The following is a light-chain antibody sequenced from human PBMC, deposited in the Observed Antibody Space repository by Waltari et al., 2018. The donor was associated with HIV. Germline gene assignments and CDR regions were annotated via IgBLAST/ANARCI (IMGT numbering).Light chain of an antibody. CDR1: SSNIGNNY. CDR2: DNN. V-gene: IGLV1-51*01. Sequence: QPVLTLPPSVSAAPGQTVTISCSGSSSNIGNNYVSWYQQLPGPAPKLLIYDNNKRPSVIPDRFSGSKSGTSATLGITGLQTGDEADYYCGTWDSSLSAGGVFGGGTKLTVL. J-gene: IGLJ2*01. CDR3: GTWDSSLSAGGV.